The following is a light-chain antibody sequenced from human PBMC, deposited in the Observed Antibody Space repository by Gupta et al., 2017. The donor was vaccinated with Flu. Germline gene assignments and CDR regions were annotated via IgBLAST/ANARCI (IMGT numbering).Light chain of an antibody. CDR2: GAS. J-gene: IGKJ1*01. CDR3: QQYNNWPPRT. CDR1: QSVSSN. V-gene: IGKV3-15*01. Sequence: EIVMTQSPATLSVSPGERATLSCRASQSVSSNLAWYQQKPGQAPRLLIYGASTRATGIPARFSGSGYGKELPLTISSRQSEDFAVYYCQQYNNWPPRTFGQGTKVEIK.